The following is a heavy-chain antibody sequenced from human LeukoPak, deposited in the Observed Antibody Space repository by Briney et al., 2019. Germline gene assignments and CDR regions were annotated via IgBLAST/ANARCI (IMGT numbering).Heavy chain of an antibody. CDR2: VSGSGGSK. V-gene: IGHV3-23*01. CDR1: GFTSSSYD. D-gene: IGHD1-26*01. J-gene: IGHJ4*02. Sequence: GGSLRLSCAPSGFTSSSYDMSSGRHAPGKGLERVSAVSGSGGSKYYADFVKGRFTISRDNSKSTLFLQMNSLRAEDTAVYYCAKDSHSGTYFDSWGRGTLATVSS. CDR3: AKDSHSGTYFDS.